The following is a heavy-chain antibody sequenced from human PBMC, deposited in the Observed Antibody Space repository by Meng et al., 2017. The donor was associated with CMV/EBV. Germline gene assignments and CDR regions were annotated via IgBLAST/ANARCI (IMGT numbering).Heavy chain of an antibody. CDR3: ARGYYGSGSYFPSFDY. Sequence: GGSLRLSCAASGFTFSNAWMSWVRQAPGKGLEWVGRIKSKTDGGTTDYAAPVKGRFTISRDDSKNTLYLQMNSLRAEDTAVYYCARGYYGSGSYFPSFDYWGQGTLVTVSS. J-gene: IGHJ4*02. V-gene: IGHV3-15*01. CDR1: GFTFSNAW. D-gene: IGHD3-10*01. CDR2: IKSKTDGGTT.